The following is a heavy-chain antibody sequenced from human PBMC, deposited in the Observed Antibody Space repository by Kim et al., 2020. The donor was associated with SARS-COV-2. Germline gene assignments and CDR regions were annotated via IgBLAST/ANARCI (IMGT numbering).Heavy chain of an antibody. CDR1: GFTVSSNY. V-gene: IGHV3-53*01. CDR3: ARGRWLVTQYFFDY. J-gene: IGHJ4*02. D-gene: IGHD6-19*01. Sequence: GGSLRLSCTASGFTVSSNYMSWVRQAPGKGLEWVSVIYSANSTYYADSVKGRFTISRDNSKNTLYLQMNSLRAEDTAVYYCARGRWLVTQYFFDYWGPGTLVTVSS. CDR2: IYSANST.